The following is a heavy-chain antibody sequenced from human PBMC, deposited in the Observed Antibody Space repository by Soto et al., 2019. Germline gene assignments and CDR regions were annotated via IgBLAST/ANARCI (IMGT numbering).Heavy chain of an antibody. J-gene: IGHJ4*02. CDR1: GYTFTDYD. D-gene: IGHD3-9*01. V-gene: IGHV1-8*01. CDR2: VSPENSNA. CDR3: EVTTGY. Sequence: QVQVVQSRAEVKKPGASVKVSCKTSGYTFTDYDINWVRQAPGQGLEYMGWVSPENSNAGYAQQFRGRVSMTTNTIISTAYLELTDRRYEATAVYYCEVTTGYRGQGTMVTVSS.